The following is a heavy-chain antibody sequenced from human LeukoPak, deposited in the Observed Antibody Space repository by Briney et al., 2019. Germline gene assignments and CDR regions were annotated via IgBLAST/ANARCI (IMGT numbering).Heavy chain of an antibody. J-gene: IGHJ4*02. CDR3: ARDADSSGYND. CDR1: GYIFNNYG. Sequence: ASVKVSCKASGYIFNNYGINWVRQARGQGLEWMGWITVNSGNTNYAQKFQGRVTMTTDTSTSTAYMELRSLRSDDTAVYYCARDADSSGYNDWGQGTLVTVSS. V-gene: IGHV1-18*01. D-gene: IGHD1-1*01. CDR2: ITVNSGNT.